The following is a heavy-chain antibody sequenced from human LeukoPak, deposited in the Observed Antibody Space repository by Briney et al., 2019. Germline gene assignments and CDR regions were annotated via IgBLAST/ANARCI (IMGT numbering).Heavy chain of an antibody. Sequence: ASVKVSCKASGYTFTSYDINWVRQATGQGLEWMGWMNPNSGNTGYAQKFQGRVTMTRNTSISTAYMELSSLRSEDTAVYYCARLKYDYAWGSYRLYYFDYWGQGTLVTVSS. CDR3: ARLKYDYAWGSYRLYYFDY. V-gene: IGHV1-8*01. CDR1: GYTFTSYD. J-gene: IGHJ4*02. D-gene: IGHD3-16*02. CDR2: MNPNSGNT.